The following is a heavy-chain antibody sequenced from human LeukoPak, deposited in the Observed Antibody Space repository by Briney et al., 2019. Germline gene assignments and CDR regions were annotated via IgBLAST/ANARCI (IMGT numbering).Heavy chain of an antibody. CDR3: ARDFAGGDDY. CDR1: GCTLSRYW. D-gene: IGHD3-16*01. Sequence: GGSLRLSCAASGCTLSRYWMHWVRQVPEKGLVWVSRIEPDGSRITYADSLKGRFTKSRDNAKNTLYLQMNSLRAEDTAVYYCARDFAGGDDYWGRGTLVTVSS. J-gene: IGHJ4*02. CDR2: IEPDGSRI. V-gene: IGHV3-74*01.